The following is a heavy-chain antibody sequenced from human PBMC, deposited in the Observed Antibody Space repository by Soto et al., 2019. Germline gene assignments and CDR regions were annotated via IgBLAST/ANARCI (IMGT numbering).Heavy chain of an antibody. CDR3: ARERAYGMDV. V-gene: IGHV1-8*01. J-gene: IGHJ6*02. CDR1: GYTFSSYD. Sequence: QVQLVQSGAEVKKPGASVKVSCKASGYTFSSYDINWVRQATGQGLEWMGWMNPNTGNTVYAQKCQGRVTMTRNTSISTAYVELSSLGSEDTAVYYCARERAYGMDVWGQGTTVTVSS. CDR2: MNPNTGNT.